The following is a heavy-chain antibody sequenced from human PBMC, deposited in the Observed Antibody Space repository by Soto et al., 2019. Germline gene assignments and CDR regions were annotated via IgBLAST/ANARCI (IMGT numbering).Heavy chain of an antibody. CDR3: ARCRAGFWSGINWFDP. Sequence: VLLVDSGGGVVQPGRSLRLSCAASGFTFSSYWMSWVRQAPGKGLEWVANIKQDGSEKYYVDSVKGRFTISRDNAKNSLYLQMNSLRAEDTAVYYCARCRAGFWSGINWFDPWGQGTLVTVSS. J-gene: IGHJ5*02. CDR2: IKQDGSEK. CDR1: GFTFSSYW. V-gene: IGHV3-7*03. D-gene: IGHD3-3*01.